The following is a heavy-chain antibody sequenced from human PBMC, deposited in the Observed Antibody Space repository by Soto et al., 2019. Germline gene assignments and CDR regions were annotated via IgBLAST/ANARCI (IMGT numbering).Heavy chain of an antibody. Sequence: PGGSLRLSCAASGFTFSSYAMHWVRQAPGKGLEWVAVISYDGSNKYYADSVKGRFTISRDNSKNTLYLQMNSLRAEDTAVYYCARDDCSSGCPYYYYYGMDVWGQGTTVTVSS. V-gene: IGHV3-30-3*01. J-gene: IGHJ6*02. CDR2: ISYDGSNK. CDR3: ARDDCSSGCPYYYYYGMDV. CDR1: GFTFSSYA. D-gene: IGHD6-19*01.